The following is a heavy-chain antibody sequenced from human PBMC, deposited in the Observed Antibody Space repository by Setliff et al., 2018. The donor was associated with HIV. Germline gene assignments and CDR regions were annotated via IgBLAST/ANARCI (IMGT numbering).Heavy chain of an antibody. J-gene: IGHJ6*04. D-gene: IGHD3-10*01. CDR3: AKVGGDGRYYYYHMDV. Sequence: PGGSLRLSCVASGFRFGDYPMHWVRQAPGKGLEWLSLITWDGNKIFYADSVRGRFRISRDNRRNSLFLQMDSLRFEDTATYYCAKVGGDGRYYYYHMDVWGKGTTVTV. CDR1: GFRFGDYP. V-gene: IGHV3-43*01. CDR2: ITWDGNKI.